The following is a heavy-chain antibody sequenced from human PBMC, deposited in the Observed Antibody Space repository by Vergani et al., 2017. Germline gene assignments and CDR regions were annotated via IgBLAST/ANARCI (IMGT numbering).Heavy chain of an antibody. Sequence: QVQLQESGPGLLKPSQTLSLTCTVSGGSISSGGYYWSWIRQHPGKGLEWIGYIYYSGSTYYNPSLKSRVTISVDTSKNQFSLKLSSVTAADTAVYYCAREGMSTPGIAAAGTYFDYWGQGTLVTVSS. CDR1: GGSISSGGYY. J-gene: IGHJ4*02. V-gene: IGHV4-31*03. D-gene: IGHD6-13*01. CDR3: AREGMSTPGIAAAGTYFDY. CDR2: IYYSGST.